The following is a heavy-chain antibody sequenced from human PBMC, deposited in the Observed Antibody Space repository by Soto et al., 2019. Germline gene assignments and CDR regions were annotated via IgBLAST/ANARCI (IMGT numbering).Heavy chain of an antibody. CDR2: INHSGST. D-gene: IGHD3-22*01. V-gene: IGHV4-34*01. CDR1: GGSFSGYY. CDR3: ARGPYYYDSSHAFDI. J-gene: IGHJ3*02. Sequence: SETLSLTCAVYGGSFSGYYWSWIRQPPGKGLEWIGEINHSGSTNYNPPLKSRVTISVDTSKNQFSLKLSSVTAADTAVYYCARGPYYYDSSHAFDIWGQGTMVTVSS.